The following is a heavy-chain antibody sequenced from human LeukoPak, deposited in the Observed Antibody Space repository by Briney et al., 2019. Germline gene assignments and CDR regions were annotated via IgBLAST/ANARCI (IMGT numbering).Heavy chain of an antibody. CDR3: AKDRYSYGNPPNDY. Sequence: PGGSLRLSCAASGFTFSSYVMKWVRQAPGKGLEWVSAISGSGGSTYYADSVKGRFTISRDNSKNTLYLQMNSLRAEDTAVYYCAKDRYSYGNPPNDYWGQGTLVTVSS. V-gene: IGHV3-23*01. CDR2: ISGSGGST. CDR1: GFTFSSYV. D-gene: IGHD5-18*01. J-gene: IGHJ4*02.